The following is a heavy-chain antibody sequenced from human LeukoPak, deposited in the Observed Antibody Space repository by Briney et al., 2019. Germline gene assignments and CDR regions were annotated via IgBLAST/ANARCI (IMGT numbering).Heavy chain of an antibody. CDR3: ARGKKAAGTNWFDP. J-gene: IGHJ5*02. CDR1: GYTFTGYY. D-gene: IGHD6-13*01. Sequence: GASVKVSCKASGYTFTGYYMHWVRQAPGQGLEWMGWINPNSGGTNYAQKFQGWVTMTRDTSISTAYMELSRLRSDDTAVYYCARGKKAAGTNWFDPWGQGTRVTVSS. V-gene: IGHV1-2*04. CDR2: INPNSGGT.